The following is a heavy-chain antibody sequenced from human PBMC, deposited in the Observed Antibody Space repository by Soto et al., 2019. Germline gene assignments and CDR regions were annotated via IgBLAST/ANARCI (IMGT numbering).Heavy chain of an antibody. CDR3: ARQGGIVVVVAATPDYYYGMDV. J-gene: IGHJ6*02. Sequence: GESLKISCKGSGYSFTSYWIGWVRQMPGKGLEWMGIIYPGDSDTRYSPSFQGQVTISADKSISTAYLQWSSLKASDTAMYYCARQGGIVVVVAATPDYYYGMDVWGQGTTVTVSS. D-gene: IGHD2-15*01. V-gene: IGHV5-51*01. CDR2: IYPGDSDT. CDR1: GYSFTSYW.